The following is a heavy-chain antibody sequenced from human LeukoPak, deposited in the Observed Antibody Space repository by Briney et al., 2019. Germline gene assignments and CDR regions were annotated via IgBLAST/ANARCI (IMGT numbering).Heavy chain of an antibody. CDR1: GFTFDDYG. CDR3: ARDLGQYYDTSDNWFDP. CDR2: INWNGGST. Sequence: GGSLRLSCAASGFTFDDYGLSWVRQAPGKGLEWVSGINWNGGSTSYADSVKGRFTISRDNAKNTLNLQMNSLRAEDTAVYYCARDLGQYYDTSDNWFDPWGQGTLVTVSS. D-gene: IGHD3-22*01. V-gene: IGHV3-20*04. J-gene: IGHJ5*02.